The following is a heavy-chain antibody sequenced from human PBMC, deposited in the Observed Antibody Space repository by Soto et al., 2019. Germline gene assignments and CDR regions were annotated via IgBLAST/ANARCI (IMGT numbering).Heavy chain of an antibody. D-gene: IGHD6-13*01. J-gene: IGHJ5*02. V-gene: IGHV4-31*03. CDR3: ARGGATAGYTWFDP. CDR2: IYYSGST. Sequence: PSETLSLTCTVSGGSISSGGYYWSWIRQHPGKGLEWIGYIYYSGSTYYNPSLKSRVTISVDTSKNQFSLKLSSVTAADTAVYYCARGGATAGYTWFDPWGQGTLVTVSS. CDR1: GGSISSGGYY.